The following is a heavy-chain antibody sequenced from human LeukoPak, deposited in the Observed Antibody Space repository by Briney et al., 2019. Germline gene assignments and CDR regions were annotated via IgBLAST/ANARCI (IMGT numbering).Heavy chain of an antibody. V-gene: IGHV3-43*02. CDR2: ISGGGGST. D-gene: IGHD6-19*01. J-gene: IGHJ6*02. CDR3: AKEAYSSGWSYYYYYGMDV. Sequence: GGSLRLSCAASGFTFDDYAMHWVRQAPGKGLEWVSLISGGGGSTYYADSVKGRFTISRDNSKNSLYLQMNSLRTEDTALYYCAKEAYSSGWSYYYYYGMDVWGQGTTVTVSS. CDR1: GFTFDDYA.